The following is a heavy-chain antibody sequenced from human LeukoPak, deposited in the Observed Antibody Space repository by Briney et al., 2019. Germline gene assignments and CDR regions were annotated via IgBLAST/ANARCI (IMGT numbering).Heavy chain of an antibody. Sequence: GGSLRLSCAASGFIFSTYVMSWVRQAPGKGLEWVSAITGSGGDTYYEDSVKGRFIISRDNSKNTVHLQMNSLRAEDTAVYYCVKDGGNFIGPMDAWGRGTLVTVSS. CDR3: VKDGGNFIGPMDA. J-gene: IGHJ5*02. CDR1: GFIFSTYV. CDR2: ITGSGGDT. V-gene: IGHV3-23*01.